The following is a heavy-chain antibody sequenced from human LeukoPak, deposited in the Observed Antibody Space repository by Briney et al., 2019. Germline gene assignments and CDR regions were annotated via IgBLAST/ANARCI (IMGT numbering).Heavy chain of an antibody. D-gene: IGHD5-18*01. J-gene: IGHJ4*02. CDR3: ARISGYSYSHYFDY. CDR2: IYYSGST. CDR1: GGSISSYY. Sequence: SETLSLTCTVSGGSISSYYWSWIRQPPGKGLEWIGYIYYSGSTNYNPSLKSRVTISVGTSKNQFSLKLSSVTAADTAVYYCARISGYSYSHYFDYWGQGTLVTVSS. V-gene: IGHV4-59*01.